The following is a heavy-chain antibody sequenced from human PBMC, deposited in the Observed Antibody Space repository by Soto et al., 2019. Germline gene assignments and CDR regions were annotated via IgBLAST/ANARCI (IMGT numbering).Heavy chain of an antibody. V-gene: IGHV6-1*01. CDR3: ARGEQYSGRIFDY. Sequence: PAQTPSLTCAITGDSVSSNSAGWSWVRQSPSRGLEWLGRTYYRSKWYYEYAVSVRGRITINPDTSKNQYSLQLNSVTPEDTAVYFCARGEQYSGRIFDYWGKGTLVTVCS. CDR1: GDSVSSNSAG. D-gene: IGHD1-26*01. CDR2: TYYRSKWYY. J-gene: IGHJ4*01.